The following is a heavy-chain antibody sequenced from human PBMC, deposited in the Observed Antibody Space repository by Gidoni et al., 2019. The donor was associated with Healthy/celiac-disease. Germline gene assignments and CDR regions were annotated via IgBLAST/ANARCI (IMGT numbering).Heavy chain of an antibody. V-gene: IGHV1-46*01. CDR3: ARGRGSGSDYNVLYYYYGMDV. CDR1: GYRCPSCH. J-gene: IGHJ6*02. Sequence: VQLVQSGAESQTPAASGNVSCKASGYRCPSCHTPWVRQAPGQGLEWRGIINPSGGSTSYGQKFQGRVTMTRDTSTSTVYMGLSSLRSEDTAVYYCARGRGSGSDYNVLYYYYGMDVWGQGTTVTVSS. CDR2: INPSGGST. D-gene: IGHD3-10*01.